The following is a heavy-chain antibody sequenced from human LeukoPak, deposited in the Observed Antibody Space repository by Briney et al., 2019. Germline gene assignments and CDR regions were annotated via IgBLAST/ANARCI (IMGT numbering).Heavy chain of an antibody. CDR1: GFTVNSNY. J-gene: IGHJ6*02. CDR2: IYSDGST. Sequence: GGSLRLSCAASGFTVNSNYMSWVRQAPGKGLEWVSVIYSDGSTYYADSVKGRFTISRDNSKNTLYLQMNSLRAVDTAVYYCARGIRGTYGMDVWGQGTTVTVSS. V-gene: IGHV3-53*01. CDR3: ARGIRGTYGMDV. D-gene: IGHD3-10*01.